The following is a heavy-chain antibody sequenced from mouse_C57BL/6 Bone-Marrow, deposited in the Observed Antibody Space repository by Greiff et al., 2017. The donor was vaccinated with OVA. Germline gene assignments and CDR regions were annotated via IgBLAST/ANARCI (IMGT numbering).Heavy chain of an antibody. CDR3: ARLYYYGSSYDYFDY. CDR1: GFTFTDYY. CDR2: IRNKANGYTT. V-gene: IGHV7-3*01. Sequence: EVNLVESGGGLVQPGGSLSLSCAASGFTFTDYYMSWVRQPPGKALELLGFIRNKANGYTTKYSASVKGRFPISRDNSQSILYLQMNALRAEDSATYYCARLYYYGSSYDYFDYWGQGTTLTVSS. J-gene: IGHJ2*01. D-gene: IGHD1-1*01.